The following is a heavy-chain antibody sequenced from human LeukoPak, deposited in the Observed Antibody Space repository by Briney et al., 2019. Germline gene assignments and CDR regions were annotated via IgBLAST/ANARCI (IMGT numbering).Heavy chain of an antibody. J-gene: IGHJ4*01. CDR3: ASYSSGWTWFDY. D-gene: IGHD6-19*01. CDR2: IYYSGST. CDR1: GGSISSSSYY. Sequence: PSGTLSLTCTVSGGSISSSSYYWGWIRQPPGKGLEWIGSIYYSGSTYYNPSLKSRVTISVDTSKNQFSLKLSSVTAADTAVYYCASYSSGWTWFDYWGQGTLVTVSS. V-gene: IGHV4-39*01.